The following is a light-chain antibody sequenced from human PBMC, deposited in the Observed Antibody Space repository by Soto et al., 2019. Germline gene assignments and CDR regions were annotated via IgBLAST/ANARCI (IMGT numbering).Light chain of an antibody. CDR1: QSVNSN. CDR3: QQYNDWPLWT. CDR2: GAS. J-gene: IGKJ1*01. V-gene: IGKV3-15*01. Sequence: EIVMTPSPATLSVSPGERAILSCRASQSVNSNLAWYQQIPGQPPRLLIYGASTRDTGIPTRFSGSESGTELTLIINSLQSEDFAVSHCQQYNDWPLWTFGQGTKVDIK.